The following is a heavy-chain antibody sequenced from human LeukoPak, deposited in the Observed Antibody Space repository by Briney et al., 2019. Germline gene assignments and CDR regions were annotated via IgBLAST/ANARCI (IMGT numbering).Heavy chain of an antibody. CDR2: IYYSGST. J-gene: IGHJ4*02. V-gene: IGHV4-31*03. CDR1: GGSISSGGYY. D-gene: IGHD4-23*01. Sequence: NPSETLSLTCTVSGGSISSGGYYWSWLRQHPGKGLEWIGYIYYSGSTYYNPSLKSRVTISVDTSKNQFSLKLSSVTAADTAVYYCARAVTRHGTFGYWGQGTLVTVSS. CDR3: ARAVTRHGTFGY.